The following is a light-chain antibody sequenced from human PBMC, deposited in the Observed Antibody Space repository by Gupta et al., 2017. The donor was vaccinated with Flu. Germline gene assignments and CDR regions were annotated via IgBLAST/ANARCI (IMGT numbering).Light chain of an antibody. CDR2: AYT. CDR3: QSYDTRLSGSHV. J-gene: IGLJ1*01. V-gene: IGLV1-40*01. CDR1: SSNIGAGYD. Sequence: QSVLTQPPSVSGAPAQRVTISCTGNSSNIGAGYDVHWYQQLPGTAPKLLIYAYTSRPSGVPDRFSGSKSDTSASLAITGLQADDEADYYCQSYDTRLSGSHVFGTGTRVTLL.